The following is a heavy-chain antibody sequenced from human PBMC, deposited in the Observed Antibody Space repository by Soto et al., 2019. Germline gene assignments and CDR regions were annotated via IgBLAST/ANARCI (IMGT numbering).Heavy chain of an antibody. CDR3: ARDSEWELSLDAFDI. D-gene: IGHD1-26*01. V-gene: IGHV3-33*01. Sequence: GGSLRLSCAASGFTFSSYGMHWVRQAPGKGLEWVAVIWYDGSNKYYADSVKGRFTISRDNSKNTLYLQMNSLRAEDTAVYYCARDSEWELSLDAFDIWGQGTMVTVSS. CDR2: IWYDGSNK. CDR1: GFTFSSYG. J-gene: IGHJ3*02.